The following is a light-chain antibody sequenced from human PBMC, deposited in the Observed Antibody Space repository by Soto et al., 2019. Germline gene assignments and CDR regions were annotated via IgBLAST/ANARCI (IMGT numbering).Light chain of an antibody. CDR1: SSNIGRSN. Sequence: QSVLTQPPSASGTPGQRVTISCSGSSSNIGRSNVNWYQHLPGTAPKLLIYSSNQRPSGVPDRFSGSKSGTSASLAISGLQSEDEADYYCASWDDSLNGVIFGGGTKVTVL. J-gene: IGLJ2*01. V-gene: IGLV1-44*01. CDR3: ASWDDSLNGVI. CDR2: SSN.